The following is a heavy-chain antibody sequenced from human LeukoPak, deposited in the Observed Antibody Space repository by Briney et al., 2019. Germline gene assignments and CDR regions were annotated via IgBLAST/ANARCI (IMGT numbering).Heavy chain of an antibody. Sequence: SDTLSLTCTVSGGSLSSYYRRCVRHPSGKALEWIGRIYSSGNTNYNPSLESRVTLSVDTSKYQFSLKQTSLTAAGTAVYYCARALTFSCNGGPCPFFLDYWGQGTLVTVSP. CDR1: GGSLSSYY. J-gene: IGHJ4*02. CDR3: ARALTFSCNGGPCPFFLDY. D-gene: IGHD2/OR15-2a*01. CDR2: IYSSGNT. V-gene: IGHV4-4*07.